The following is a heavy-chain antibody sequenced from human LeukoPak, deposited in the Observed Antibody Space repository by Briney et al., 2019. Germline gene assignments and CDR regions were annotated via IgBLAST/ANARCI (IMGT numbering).Heavy chain of an antibody. CDR3: ARESGSGGWGGFDY. D-gene: IGHD6-19*01. CDR2: LYTGGNT. Sequence: GGSLRLSCAASGFTVGSSYMNWVRQAPGKGLEWVSVLYTGGNTYYADSVKGRFTISRHNSNNTLYLQMNSLRPEDTAVYYCARESGSGGWGGFDYWGQGTLVTVSS. V-gene: IGHV3-53*04. J-gene: IGHJ4*02. CDR1: GFTVGSSY.